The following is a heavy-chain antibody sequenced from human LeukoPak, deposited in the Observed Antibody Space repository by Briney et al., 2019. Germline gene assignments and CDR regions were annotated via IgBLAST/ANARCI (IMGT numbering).Heavy chain of an antibody. D-gene: IGHD3-10*01. V-gene: IGHV3-11*01. CDR2: ISSSGSAI. CDR3: ARQPYYYSSGSRNYYFDY. CDR1: GFTFSNYY. Sequence: GGSLRLSCAASGFTFSNYYMSWIRQAPGKGREWVSYISSSGSAIYYADSVKGRFTISTDNANNSLYLQMNSLRAEDTALYYCARQPYYYSSGSRNYYFDYWGQGTLVTVSS. J-gene: IGHJ4*02.